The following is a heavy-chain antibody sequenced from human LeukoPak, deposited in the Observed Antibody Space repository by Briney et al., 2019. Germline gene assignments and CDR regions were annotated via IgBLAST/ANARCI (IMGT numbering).Heavy chain of an antibody. D-gene: IGHD3-22*01. V-gene: IGHV1-46*01. Sequence: ASVKVSCKASGYTFTSYYMHWVRQAPGQGLEWMGIINPSGGSTSYAQKFQGRVTMTRDTSTSTVYMELSSLRSEDTAVYYCARDREEYYYDSSGYYYFDYWGQGTLVTVSS. J-gene: IGHJ4*02. CDR3: ARDREEYYYDSSGYYYFDY. CDR2: INPSGGST. CDR1: GYTFTSYY.